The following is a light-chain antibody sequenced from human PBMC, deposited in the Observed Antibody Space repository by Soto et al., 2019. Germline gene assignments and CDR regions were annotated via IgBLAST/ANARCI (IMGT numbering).Light chain of an antibody. V-gene: IGLV2-14*01. CDR1: ITDIGAYNY. CDR2: GVS. Sequence: QSALTQPASVFGSPGQSITISCTGTITDIGAYNYVSWYQQHPGKAPKLLIYGVSSRPSGVSNRFSGSKSGNAAYLAISGLQADDEAEYYCSSYNSSMTHYVFGTGTKVTVL. J-gene: IGLJ1*01. CDR3: SSYNSSMTHYV.